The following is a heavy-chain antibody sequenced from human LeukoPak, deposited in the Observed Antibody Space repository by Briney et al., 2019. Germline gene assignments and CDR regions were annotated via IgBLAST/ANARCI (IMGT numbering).Heavy chain of an antibody. CDR2: ISAYNGNT. CDR3: ARDPNAQRIVGASPRFDP. Sequence: ASVKVSCKASGYTFTSYGISWVRQAPGQGLEWMGWISAYNGNTNYAQKLQGRVTMTRDTSTSTVYMELSSLRSEDTAVYYCARDPNAQRIVGASPRFDPWGQGTLVTVSS. J-gene: IGHJ5*02. V-gene: IGHV1-18*01. CDR1: GYTFTSYG. D-gene: IGHD1-26*01.